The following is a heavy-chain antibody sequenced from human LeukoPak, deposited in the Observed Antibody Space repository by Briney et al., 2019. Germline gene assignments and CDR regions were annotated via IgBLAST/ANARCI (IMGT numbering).Heavy chain of an antibody. Sequence: PGESLKISCKGSGYSFTSYWIGWVRQLPGKGREWMGTIYPDQSDPRYRPSFQGQNTLAADTSITTAYLRWSSLKASDTAMYYCASLLGATFGAFDIWGQGTMVTVSS. CDR3: ASLLGATFGAFDI. J-gene: IGHJ3*02. D-gene: IGHD1-26*01. CDR1: GYSFTSYW. CDR2: IYPDQSDP. V-gene: IGHV5-51*01.